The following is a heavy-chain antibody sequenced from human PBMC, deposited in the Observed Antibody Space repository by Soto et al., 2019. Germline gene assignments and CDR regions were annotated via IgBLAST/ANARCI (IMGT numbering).Heavy chain of an antibody. J-gene: IGHJ4*02. D-gene: IGHD3-22*01. CDR3: ARSAYGEYYDSSGFFYGY. Sequence: EVQLVQSGAEVKKPGESLKISCKGSGYTFVNNWIAWVRQVPGKGLEWLGTIYPGDFDIKYSPSFQGQVTISADKSITTAYLQWSSLMASDTAMYYCARSAYGEYYDSSGFFYGYWGQGTLVTVSS. V-gene: IGHV5-51*01. CDR2: IYPGDFDI. CDR1: GYTFVNNW.